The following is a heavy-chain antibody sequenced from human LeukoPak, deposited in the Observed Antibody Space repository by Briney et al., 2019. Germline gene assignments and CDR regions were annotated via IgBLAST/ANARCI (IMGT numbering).Heavy chain of an antibody. CDR3: ARGLGGASYYMDV. Sequence: SETLSLTCTVSGGSISSSSYYWGWIRQPPGKGLEWIGSIYYSGSTYYNPSLKSRVTISVDTSRNQFSLKLTSVTVADTAVYYCARGLGGASYYMDVWGKGTTVTVSS. CDR1: GGSISSSSYY. V-gene: IGHV4-39*07. D-gene: IGHD3-16*01. CDR2: IYYSGST. J-gene: IGHJ6*03.